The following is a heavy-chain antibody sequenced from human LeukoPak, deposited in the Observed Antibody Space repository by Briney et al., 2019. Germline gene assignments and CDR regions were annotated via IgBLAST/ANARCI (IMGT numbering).Heavy chain of an antibody. CDR2: ISAYNGNT. CDR3: AREYCSSTSCHGRYYYYYMDV. Sequence: ASVKVSCKASGCTFTSYGISWVRQAPGQGLEWMGWISAYNGNTNYAQKLQGRVTMTTDTSTSTAYMELRSLRSDDTAVYYCAREYCSSTSCHGRYYYYYMDVWGKGTTVTVSS. J-gene: IGHJ6*03. V-gene: IGHV1-18*01. CDR1: GCTFTSYG. D-gene: IGHD2-2*01.